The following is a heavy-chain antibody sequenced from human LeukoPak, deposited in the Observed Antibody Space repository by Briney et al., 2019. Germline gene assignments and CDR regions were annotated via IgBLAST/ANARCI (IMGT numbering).Heavy chain of an antibody. CDR1: GGSFSGYY. CDR3: AALDRDILTGYYLQPGGY. V-gene: IGHV4-34*01. D-gene: IGHD3-9*01. J-gene: IGHJ4*02. CDR2: INHSGST. Sequence: SETLSLTCAVYGGSFSGYYWSWIRQPPGKGLEWIGEINHSGSTNYNPSLKSRVTISVDTSKNQFSLKLSSVTAADTAVYYCAALDRDILTGYYLQPGGYWGQGTLVTVSS.